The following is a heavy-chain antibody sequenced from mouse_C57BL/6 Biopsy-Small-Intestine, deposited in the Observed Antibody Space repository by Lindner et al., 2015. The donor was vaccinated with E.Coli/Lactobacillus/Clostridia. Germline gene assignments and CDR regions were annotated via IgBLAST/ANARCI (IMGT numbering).Heavy chain of an antibody. J-gene: IGHJ2*01. CDR1: GFTFSDYG. CDR2: ISSGSSII. D-gene: IGHD2-3*01. Sequence: VQLQESGGGLVKPGGSLKLSCAASGFTFSDYGMHWVRQAPEKGLEWVAYISSGSSIIYYADTVKGRFTISRDNAKSTLFLQMTSLRSEDTAMYYCTRGNDGSFDYWGQGTTLTVSS. V-gene: IGHV5-17*01. CDR3: TRGNDGSFDY.